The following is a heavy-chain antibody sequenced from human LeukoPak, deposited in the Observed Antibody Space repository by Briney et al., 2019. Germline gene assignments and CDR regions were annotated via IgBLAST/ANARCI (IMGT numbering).Heavy chain of an antibody. CDR3: ARTIAAADDAFDI. D-gene: IGHD6-13*01. V-gene: IGHV5-51*01. Sequence: GESLKISCKDSGYSFTSYWIGWVRQMPGKGLEWMGIIYPGDSDTRYSPSFQGQVTISADKSISTAYLQWSSLKASDTAMYYCARTIAAADDAFDIWGQGTMVTVSS. J-gene: IGHJ3*02. CDR2: IYPGDSDT. CDR1: GYSFTSYW.